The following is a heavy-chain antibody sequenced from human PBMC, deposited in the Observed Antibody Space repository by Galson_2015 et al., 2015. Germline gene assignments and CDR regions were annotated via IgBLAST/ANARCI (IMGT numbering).Heavy chain of an antibody. D-gene: IGHD4-17*01. Sequence: SVKVSCKASGFTFTSSAVQWVRQARGQRLEWIGWIVVGSGNTNYAQKFQERVTITRDMSTSTAYMELSSLRSEDTAVYYCAADTPRIYGADQGRTWYFELWGRGTLVTVSS. CDR3: AADTPRIYGADQGRTWYFEL. CDR2: IVVGSGNT. CDR1: GFTFTSSA. J-gene: IGHJ2*01. V-gene: IGHV1-58*01.